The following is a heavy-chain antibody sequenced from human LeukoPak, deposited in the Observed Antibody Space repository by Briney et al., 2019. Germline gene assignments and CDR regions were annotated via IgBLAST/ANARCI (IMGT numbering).Heavy chain of an antibody. V-gene: IGHV3-73*01. Sequence: GGSLRLSCAASGFTFSGSAMHWVRQASGKGLEWVGRIRSKANSYATAYAASVKGRFTISRDDSKNTAYLQMNSLKTEDTAVYYCAKVGFGSGSFPPGFDYWGQGTLVTVSS. CDR2: IRSKANSYAT. CDR1: GFTFSGSA. J-gene: IGHJ4*02. CDR3: AKVGFGSGSFPPGFDY. D-gene: IGHD3-10*01.